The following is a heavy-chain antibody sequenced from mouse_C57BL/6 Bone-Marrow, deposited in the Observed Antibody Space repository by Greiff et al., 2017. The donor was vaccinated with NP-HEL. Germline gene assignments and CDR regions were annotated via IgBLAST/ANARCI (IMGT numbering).Heavy chain of an antibody. Sequence: VQLQQSGAELVRPGPSVKMSCKASGYTFTNYWIGWAKQRPGHGLEWIGDIYPGGGYTNYNEKFKGKATLTADKSSSTAYMQFSSLTSEDSAIYYCARSCDGDPYYFDYWGQGTTLTVSS. CDR1: GYTFTNYW. D-gene: IGHD2-13*01. CDR2: IYPGGGYT. J-gene: IGHJ2*01. CDR3: ARSCDGDPYYFDY. V-gene: IGHV1-63*01.